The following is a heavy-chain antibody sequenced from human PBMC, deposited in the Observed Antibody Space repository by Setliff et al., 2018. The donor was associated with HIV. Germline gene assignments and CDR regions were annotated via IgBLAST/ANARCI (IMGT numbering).Heavy chain of an antibody. CDR3: ARDSSTKEMATIWVNFDY. J-gene: IGHJ4*02. Sequence: PGGSLRLSCVASGFTFSISGMHWVRQAPGKGLEWVTYIEYDESNKRYADNVKGRFTISRDNSKSTLYLQMNSPRADDTAVYYCARDSSTKEMATIWVNFDYWGQGTLVTVSS. CDR1: GFTFSISG. V-gene: IGHV3-30*19. CDR2: IEYDESNK. D-gene: IGHD5-12*01.